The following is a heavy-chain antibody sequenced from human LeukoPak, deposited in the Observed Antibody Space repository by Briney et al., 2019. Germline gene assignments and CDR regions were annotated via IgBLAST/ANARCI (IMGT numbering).Heavy chain of an antibody. CDR3: ARGTLRSRVTYYFDY. D-gene: IGHD2-21*02. CDR2: IYTGGST. J-gene: IGHJ4*02. V-gene: IGHV4-4*07. Sequence: PSETLSLTCTVSSGSISDYSWTWIRQPAGKGLEWIGRIYTGGSTNYNPSLKSRVTMSVDTSKNQFSLNLSSVTAADTAVYYCARGTLRSRVTYYFDYWGQGALVTVSS. CDR1: SGSISDYS.